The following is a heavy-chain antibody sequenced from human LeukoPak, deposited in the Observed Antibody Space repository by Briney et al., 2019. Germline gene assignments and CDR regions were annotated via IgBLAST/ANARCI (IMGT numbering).Heavy chain of an antibody. CDR2: IYWNDDK. V-gene: IGHV2-5*01. D-gene: IGHD3-22*01. CDR1: GFSLSSGLG. CDR3: VHKYQDNSGYQY. Sequence: SGPTLVNSTQTLTLTCTFSGFSLSSGLGVGWIRQPPGKALEWLALIYWNDDKRYSPSLKSRLTITKDTSKNRVLLTMTNMDPVDTATYYCVHKYQDNSGYQYWGQGTLVTVSS. J-gene: IGHJ4*02.